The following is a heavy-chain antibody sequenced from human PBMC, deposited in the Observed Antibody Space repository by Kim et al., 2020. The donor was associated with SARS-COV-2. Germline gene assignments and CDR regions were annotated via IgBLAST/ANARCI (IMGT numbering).Heavy chain of an antibody. Sequence: SETLSLTCTVSGGSISPYYWSWIRQPPGKGLEWIGSIYHNGGTTYSPSLESRVTMSVDTSKTQFSLKLKSVTTADAAVYFCARSAVGSGSFLHWGEGTLV. CDR3: ARSAVGSGSFLH. CDR2: IYHNGGT. V-gene: IGHV4-59*13. CDR1: GGSISPYY. J-gene: IGHJ1*01. D-gene: IGHD3-3*01.